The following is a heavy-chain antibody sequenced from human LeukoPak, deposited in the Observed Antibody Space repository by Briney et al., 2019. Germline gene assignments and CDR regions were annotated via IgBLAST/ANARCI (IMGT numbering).Heavy chain of an antibody. CDR3: ARDRGQLWFGEY. V-gene: IGHV1-46*01. Sequence: ASVKVSCKASGYTFTGYYMHWVRQAPGQGLEWMGMINPSGGSTSYAQKFQGRVTMTRDTSTSTVYMELSSLKSEDTAVYYCARDRGQLWFGEYWGQGTLVTVSS. J-gene: IGHJ4*02. CDR2: INPSGGST. CDR1: GYTFTGYY. D-gene: IGHD3-10*01.